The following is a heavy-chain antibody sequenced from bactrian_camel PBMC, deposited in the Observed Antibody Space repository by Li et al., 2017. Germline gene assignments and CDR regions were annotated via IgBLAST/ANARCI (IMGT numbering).Heavy chain of an antibody. V-gene: IGHV3S1*01. Sequence: VQLVESGGGSVQAGGSLRLSRVVSGDTSRTYCLGWIRQAPGKEREGVAGIDGGGSTVYSNSVQGRFTVSKDNAKDTLFLQMTSPKSDDTAKYFCAVEIRGEWSGGNCPRLTSQEDYVYWGLGTQVTVS. D-gene: IGHD8*01. CDR1: GDTSRTYC. J-gene: IGHJ4*01. CDR3: AVEIRGEWSGGNCPRLTSQEDYVY. CDR2: IDGGGST.